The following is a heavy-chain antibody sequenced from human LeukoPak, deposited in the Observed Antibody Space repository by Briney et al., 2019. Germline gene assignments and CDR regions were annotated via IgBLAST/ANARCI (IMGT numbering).Heavy chain of an antibody. CDR2: IYHSGST. J-gene: IGHJ4*02. D-gene: IGHD1-26*01. Sequence: SETLSLTCTVSGYSISSGYYWGWIRQPPGKGLEWIGSIYHSGSTYYNPSLKSRVTISVDTSKNQFSLKLSSVTAADTAMYYCARDQGGASSDYWGQGTLVTVSS. CDR3: ARDQGGASSDY. CDR1: GYSISSGYY. V-gene: IGHV4-38-2*02.